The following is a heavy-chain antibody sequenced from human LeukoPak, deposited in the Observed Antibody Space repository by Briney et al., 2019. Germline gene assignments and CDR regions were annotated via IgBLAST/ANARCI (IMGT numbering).Heavy chain of an antibody. D-gene: IGHD3-22*01. Sequence: SETLSLTCAVYGGSFSGYYWSWIRQPPGKGLEWIGEINHSGSTNYNPSLKSRVTISVDTSKNQFSLKLSSVTAADTAVYYCARGPHYYDGSGYLEQKDFDYWGQGTLVTVSS. V-gene: IGHV4-34*01. CDR1: GGSFSGYY. J-gene: IGHJ4*02. CDR3: ARGPHYYDGSGYLEQKDFDY. CDR2: INHSGST.